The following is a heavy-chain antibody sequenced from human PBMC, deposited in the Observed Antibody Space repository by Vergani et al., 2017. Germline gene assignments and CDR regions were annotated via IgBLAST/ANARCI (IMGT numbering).Heavy chain of an antibody. V-gene: IGHV3-23*01. J-gene: IGHJ6*02. CDR3: AKDLTSTVTTDYDGMDV. D-gene: IGHD4-17*01. CDR2: ISGSGGST. CDR1: GFTFSSYA. Sequence: EVQLLESGGGLVQPGGSLRLSCAASGFTFSSYAMSWVRQAPGKGLEWVSAISGSGGSTYYADSVKGRFTISRDNSKNTLYLQMNSLRAEDTAVYYCAKDLTSTVTTDYDGMDVWGQGTTVTVSS.